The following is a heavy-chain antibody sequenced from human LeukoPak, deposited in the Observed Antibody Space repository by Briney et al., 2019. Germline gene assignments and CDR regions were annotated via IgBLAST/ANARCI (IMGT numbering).Heavy chain of an antibody. J-gene: IGHJ4*02. CDR1: GGTFSSYA. CDR3: ARGGGSGYDSPFDY. Sequence: SVKVSCKASGGTFSSYAISWVRQAPGQGLEWMGRIIPILGIANYAQKFQGRVTITADKSTSTAYMELSSLRSEDTAVYYCARGGGSGYDSPFDYWGQGTLVTVSS. CDR2: IIPILGIA. V-gene: IGHV1-69*04. D-gene: IGHD5-12*01.